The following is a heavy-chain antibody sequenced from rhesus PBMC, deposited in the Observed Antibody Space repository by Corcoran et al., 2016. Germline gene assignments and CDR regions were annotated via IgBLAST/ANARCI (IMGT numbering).Heavy chain of an antibody. CDR2: IYGSGSRT. CDR1: GGSISSSY. V-gene: IGHV4-169*02. D-gene: IGHD3-9*01. CDR3: ASNEDDYGYYYNV. J-gene: IGHJ4*01. Sequence: QLQLQESGPGLVKPSETLSVTCAVSGGSISSSYWSWIRQAPGKGLEWIGYIYGSGSRTNYNPSLKSRVTLSVDTSKNQLSLKLSSVTTADTAVYYCASNEDDYGYYYNVWGQGVLVTVSS.